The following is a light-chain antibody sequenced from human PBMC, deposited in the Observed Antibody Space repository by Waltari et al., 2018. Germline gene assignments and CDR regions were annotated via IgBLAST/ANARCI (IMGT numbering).Light chain of an antibody. V-gene: IGKV2-28*01. CDR3: MQALQTPYT. Sequence: IVMTQSPLSLPVTPGEPASISFRSSQSLLHSNGYNSLDWYLQKPGQSPQLLIYLGSNRASGVPDRFSGSGSGTDFTLKISRVEAEDVGVYYCMQALQTPYTFGQGTKLEIK. J-gene: IGKJ2*01. CDR1: QSLLHSNGYNS. CDR2: LGS.